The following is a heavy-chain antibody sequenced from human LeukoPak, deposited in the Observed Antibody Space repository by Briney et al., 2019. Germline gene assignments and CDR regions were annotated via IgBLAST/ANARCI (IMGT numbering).Heavy chain of an antibody. J-gene: IGHJ4*02. V-gene: IGHV4-4*07. CDR2: IYSSGST. Sequence: SETLSLTCTVSGGSISSYYWTWVRQPAGKGLEWIGRIYSSGSTNDNPSLKSRVTMSVDTSKNQFSLKLSSVTAADTALYYCARDLFCSNGVCLDYWGRGTLVTVSS. D-gene: IGHD2-8*01. CDR1: GGSISSYY. CDR3: ARDLFCSNGVCLDY.